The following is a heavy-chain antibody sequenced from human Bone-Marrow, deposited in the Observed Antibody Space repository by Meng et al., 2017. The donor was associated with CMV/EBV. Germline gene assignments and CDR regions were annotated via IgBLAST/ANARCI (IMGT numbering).Heavy chain of an antibody. D-gene: IGHD2-2*02. CDR1: GFTFSSYA. J-gene: IGHJ6*02. CDR3: ARGRVPAAIVPGYYYGMDV. Sequence: GGSLRLSCAASGFTFSSYAMHWVRQAPGKGLEWVAVISYDGSNKYYADSVKGRFTISRDNSKNTLYLQMNSLRAEDTAVYYCARGRVPAAIVPGYYYGMDVWGQGTTVTGSS. V-gene: IGHV3-30-3*01. CDR2: ISYDGSNK.